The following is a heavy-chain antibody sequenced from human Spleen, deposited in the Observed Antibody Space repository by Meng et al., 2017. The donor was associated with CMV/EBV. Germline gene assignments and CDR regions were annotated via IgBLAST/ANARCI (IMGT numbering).Heavy chain of an antibody. J-gene: IGHJ6*02. CDR3: ASLASYGSGSYYNYGMDV. CDR2: LYIDGST. CDR1: GIIVSSDN. V-gene: IGHV3-53*01. Sequence: GESLKISCAASGIIVSSDNMNWVRQSPGKGLEWVSILYIDGSTSYAASVKGRFTISRDISKNTLNLQMNNLRDEDTAIYYCASLASYGSGSYYNYGMDVWGQGTTVTVSS. D-gene: IGHD3-10*01.